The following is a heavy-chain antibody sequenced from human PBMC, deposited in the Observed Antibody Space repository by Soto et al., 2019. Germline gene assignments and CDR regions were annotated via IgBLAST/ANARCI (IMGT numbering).Heavy chain of an antibody. D-gene: IGHD3-3*01. Sequence: QERLVQSGAEVRKPGSSVKVSCKVTGGTSTRYAINWVRQAPGQGLEWMGGIVPMFGTSKYAQKVQGRVTITADTSTNIAYMELRRLISEDTAVYYCNRGSEYDFWSGYLWGQGTLVSVSS. V-gene: IGHV1-69*06. J-gene: IGHJ4*02. CDR2: IVPMFGTS. CDR3: NRGSEYDFWSGYL. CDR1: GGTSTRYA.